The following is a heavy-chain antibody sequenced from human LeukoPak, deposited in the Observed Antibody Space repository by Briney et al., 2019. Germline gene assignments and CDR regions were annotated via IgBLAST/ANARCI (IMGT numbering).Heavy chain of an antibody. D-gene: IGHD1-26*01. Sequence: GESLKISCKCSGYSFTTYWLAWVRQMPGRGLEWMGIISPDDSDIRYSPSFQGHVTISADKSISTAYLQWSSLQASDTAMYYCARHEGSGSYYSYWGQGTLVTVSS. CDR1: GYSFTTYW. CDR3: ARHEGSGSYYSY. J-gene: IGHJ4*02. V-gene: IGHV5-51*01. CDR2: ISPDDSDI.